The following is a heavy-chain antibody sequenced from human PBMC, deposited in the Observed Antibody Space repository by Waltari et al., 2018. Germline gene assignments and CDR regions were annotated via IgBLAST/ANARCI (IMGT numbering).Heavy chain of an antibody. J-gene: IGHJ5*02. CDR1: GYTFTSYA. Sequence: QVQLVQSGAEVKKPGASVKVSCKASGYTFTSYAMHWVRQAPGQRLEWMGWINAGNGNTKYSQKLQGRVTITRDTSASTAYMELSSLRSEDTAVYYCARGILRYCSGGSCLPYDWFDPWGQGTLVTVSS. V-gene: IGHV1-3*01. CDR2: INAGNGNT. CDR3: ARGILRYCSGGSCLPYDWFDP. D-gene: IGHD2-15*01.